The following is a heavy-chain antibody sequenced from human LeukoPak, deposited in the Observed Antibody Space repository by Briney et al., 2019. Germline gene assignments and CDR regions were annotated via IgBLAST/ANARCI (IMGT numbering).Heavy chain of an antibody. Sequence: GGSLRLPCAASGFTFSSYAMSWVRQAPGQGLEWVSAISGSGGSTYYADSVKGRFTISRDNSKNTLYLQMISLRAEDTAVYYCAKQGFWEWLLAQYYFDYGGQGTLVTVSS. CDR1: GFTFSSYA. J-gene: IGHJ4*02. V-gene: IGHV3-23*01. D-gene: IGHD3-3*01. CDR2: ISGSGGST. CDR3: AKQGFWEWLLAQYYFDY.